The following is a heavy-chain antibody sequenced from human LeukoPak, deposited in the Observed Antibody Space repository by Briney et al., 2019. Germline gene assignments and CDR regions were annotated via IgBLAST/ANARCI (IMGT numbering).Heavy chain of an antibody. V-gene: IGHV5-51*01. Sequence: GASLQISCKGSGSRFTSYWIGWVRQLPGKGLEWMGIIYPGDSDTRYSPSFQGQVTISADKSISTAYLQWSSLKASDAAMYYCARHIGLWPNYFDYWGQGTLVTVSS. CDR3: ARHIGLWPNYFDY. D-gene: IGHD4/OR15-4a*01. CDR1: GSRFTSYW. J-gene: IGHJ4*02. CDR2: IYPGDSDT.